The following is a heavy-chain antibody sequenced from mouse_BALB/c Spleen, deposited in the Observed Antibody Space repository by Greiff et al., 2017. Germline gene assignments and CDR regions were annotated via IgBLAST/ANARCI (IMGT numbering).Heavy chain of an antibody. CDR3: ASGGTARAKFAY. J-gene: IGHJ3*01. CDR2: IDPANGNT. V-gene: IGHV14-3*02. CDR1: GFNIKDTY. D-gene: IGHD3-2*01. Sequence: EVKLVESGAELVKPGASVKLSCTASGFNIKDTYMHWVKQRPEQGLEWIGRIDPANGNTKYDPKFQGKATITADTSSNTAYLQLSSLTSEDTAVYYCASGGTARAKFAYWGQGTLVTVSA.